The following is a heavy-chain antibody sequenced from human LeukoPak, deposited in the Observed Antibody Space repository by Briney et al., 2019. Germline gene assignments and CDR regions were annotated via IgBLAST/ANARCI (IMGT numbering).Heavy chain of an antibody. Sequence: SETLSLTCTVSGGSISSSSYYWGWIRQPPGKGLEWIGSIYYSGSTYYNPSLKSRVTISVDTSKNQFSLKLSSVTAADTAVYYGARHSYYDILTGPQRGWFDPWGQGTLVTVSS. J-gene: IGHJ5*02. CDR3: ARHSYYDILTGPQRGWFDP. CDR2: IYYSGST. D-gene: IGHD3-9*01. V-gene: IGHV4-39*01. CDR1: GGSISSSSYY.